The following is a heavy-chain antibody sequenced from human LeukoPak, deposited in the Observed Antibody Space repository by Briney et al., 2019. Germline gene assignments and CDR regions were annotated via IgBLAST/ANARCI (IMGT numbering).Heavy chain of an antibody. J-gene: IGHJ4*02. D-gene: IGHD1-26*01. V-gene: IGHV4-59*01. CDR1: GGSISSYY. Sequence: SETLSLTCTVSGGSISSYYWSWIRQPPGKGLEWIGYIYYSGSTNYNPSLKSRVTISVDTSKNQFSLKLSSVTAADTAVYYCATRGSKNAFPFDYWGQGTLVTVSS. CDR2: IYYSGST. CDR3: ATRGSKNAFPFDY.